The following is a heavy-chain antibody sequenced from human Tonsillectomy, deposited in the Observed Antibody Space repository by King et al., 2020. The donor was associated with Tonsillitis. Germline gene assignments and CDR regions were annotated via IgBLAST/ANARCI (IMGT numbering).Heavy chain of an antibody. CDR2: IFYSGRT. CDR3: AREGAYYYDSSGYGYFQT. V-gene: IGHV4-31*03. CDR1: GGSIRSGGFY. J-gene: IGHJ1*01. D-gene: IGHD3-22*01. Sequence: QLQESGPGLVKPSQTLSLTCTVSGGSIRSGGFYWSWIRQRPGKGLEWIGYIFYSGRTYYNPSLKSRVTISVDTSKNQFSLKLSSVTAADTAVYYCAREGAYYYDSSGYGYFQTWGQGTLVTVSS.